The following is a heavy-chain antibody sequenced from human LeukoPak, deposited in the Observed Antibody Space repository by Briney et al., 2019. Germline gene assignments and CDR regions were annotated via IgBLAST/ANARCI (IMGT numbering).Heavy chain of an antibody. D-gene: IGHD6-19*01. Sequence: PGRSLRLSCAASGFTFSSYGMHWVRQAPGKGLEWVAVISYDGSNKYYADSVKGRFTISRDNSKNTLYLQMNSLRAEDTAVYYCAKDQLRVGVGIAVAVPTTFDYWGQGTLVTVSS. V-gene: IGHV3-30*18. J-gene: IGHJ4*02. CDR3: AKDQLRVGVGIAVAVPTTFDY. CDR2: ISYDGSNK. CDR1: GFTFSSYG.